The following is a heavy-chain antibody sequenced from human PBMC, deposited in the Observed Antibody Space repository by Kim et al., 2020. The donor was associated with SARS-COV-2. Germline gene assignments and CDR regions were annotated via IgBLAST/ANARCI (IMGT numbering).Heavy chain of an antibody. CDR3: ARDLYGDVVYYYGMDV. V-gene: IGHV4-4*07. CDR2: IYTSGST. D-gene: IGHD4-17*01. CDR1: GGSISSYY. J-gene: IGHJ6*02. Sequence: SETLSLTCTVSGGSISSYYWSWIRQPAGKGLEWIGRIYTSGSTNYNPSLKSRVTMSVDTSKNQFSLKLSSVTAADTAVYYCARDLYGDVVYYYGMDVWGQGTTVTVSS.